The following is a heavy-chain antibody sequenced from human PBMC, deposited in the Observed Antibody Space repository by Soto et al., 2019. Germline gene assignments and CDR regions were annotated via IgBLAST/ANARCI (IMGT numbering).Heavy chain of an antibody. CDR3: AKDLHIVVVVGAFDI. CDR2: ISYDGSNK. Sequence: PGGSLRLSCAASGFTFSSYGMHWVRQAPGKGLEWVAVISYDGSNKYYADSVKGRFTISRDNSKNTLYLQMNSLRAEDTAVYYCAKDLHIVVVVGAFDIWGQGTMVTVSS. D-gene: IGHD2-15*01. CDR1: GFTFSSYG. J-gene: IGHJ3*02. V-gene: IGHV3-30*18.